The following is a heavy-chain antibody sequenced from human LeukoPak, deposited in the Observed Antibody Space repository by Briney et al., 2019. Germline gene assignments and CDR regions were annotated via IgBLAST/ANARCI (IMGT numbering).Heavy chain of an antibody. CDR1: GFIFSDDY. CDR3: ALAGYSSSWYVR. Sequence: PGGSLRLSCAASGFIFSDDYHMTWFRQAPGKGLEWVSYISNSGSTIYYADSVKGRFTISRDNAKNSLYLQMNSLRAEDTAVYYCALAGYSSSWYVRWGQGTLVTVSS. CDR2: ISNSGSTI. J-gene: IGHJ4*02. D-gene: IGHD6-13*01. V-gene: IGHV3-11*04.